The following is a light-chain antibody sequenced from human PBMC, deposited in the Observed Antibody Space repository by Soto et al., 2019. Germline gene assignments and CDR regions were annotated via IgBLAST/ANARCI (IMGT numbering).Light chain of an antibody. CDR3: QQYNSYPWT. J-gene: IGKJ1*01. CDR2: KAS. V-gene: IGKV1-5*03. CDR1: QSISSW. Sequence: DIQMTQSPSTLSASVGDRVTITCRASQSISSWLAWYQQKPGKAPKLLIYKASNLENGVPPRFSGSGSGTEFTLTISILQPDDFATYYFQQYNSYPWTFGQGTKVQIK.